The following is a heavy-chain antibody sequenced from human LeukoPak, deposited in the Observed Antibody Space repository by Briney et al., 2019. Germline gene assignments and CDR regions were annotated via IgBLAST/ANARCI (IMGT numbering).Heavy chain of an antibody. CDR1: GGSVSSGSYY. CDR2: IYYSGST. V-gene: IGHV4-61*01. J-gene: IGHJ4*02. D-gene: IGHD2-21*01. CDR3: ARGTGLWFNLDY. Sequence: SETLSLTCTVSGGSVSSGSYYWSWIRQPPGKGLEWIGYIYYSGSTNYNPSLKSRVTISVDTSKNQFSLKLSSVTAADTAVYYCARGTGLWFNLDYWGQGTLVTVSS.